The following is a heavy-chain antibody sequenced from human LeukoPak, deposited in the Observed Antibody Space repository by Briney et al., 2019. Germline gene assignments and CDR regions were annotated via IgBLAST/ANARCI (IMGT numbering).Heavy chain of an antibody. Sequence: GGSLRLSCAASGFTFSSYAMSWVRQAPGKGLEWVSGISGSGGSTYYADSVEGRFTISRDNSKTTLYLQMNSLRAEDTAVYYCAKGIESSGSYYTGFDYWGQGTLVTVSS. V-gene: IGHV3-23*01. CDR3: AKGIESSGSYYTGFDY. CDR1: GFTFSSYA. CDR2: ISGSGGST. D-gene: IGHD1-26*01. J-gene: IGHJ4*02.